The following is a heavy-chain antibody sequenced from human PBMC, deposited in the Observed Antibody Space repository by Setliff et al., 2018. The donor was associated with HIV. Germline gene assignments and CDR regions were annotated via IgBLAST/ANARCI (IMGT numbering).Heavy chain of an antibody. CDR2: IYYSVST. D-gene: IGHD3-3*01. V-gene: IGHV4-59*11. CDR1: GGSMNSHY. J-gene: IGHJ4*02. Sequence: SETLSLTCTVSGGSMNSHYWSWIRQSPGRGLEWIGYIYYSVSTKYNPSLKSRVSMSIDTSKNQFSLKMSSVTAADTAIYYCARDVAPPLAGDVWSGNGLWGQGTQVTVSS. CDR3: ARDVAPPLAGDVWSGNGL.